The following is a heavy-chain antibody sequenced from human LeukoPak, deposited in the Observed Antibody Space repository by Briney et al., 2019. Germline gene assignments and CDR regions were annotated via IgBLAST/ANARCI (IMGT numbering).Heavy chain of an antibody. J-gene: IGHJ4*02. CDR3: ARDGMGSGWSGDY. Sequence: GSLRLSCAASGFTFSDYWMTWVRQAPGKGLEWVANIKQDGSEKYYVDSVKGRFTISRDNAKNSLYLQMNSLRAEDTAVYYCARDGMGSGWSGDYWGQGTLVTVSS. D-gene: IGHD6-19*01. CDR2: IKQDGSEK. CDR1: GFTFSDYW. V-gene: IGHV3-7*01.